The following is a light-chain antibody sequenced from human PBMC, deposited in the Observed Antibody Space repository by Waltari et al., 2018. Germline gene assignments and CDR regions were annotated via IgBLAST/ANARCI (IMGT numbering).Light chain of an antibody. J-gene: IGKJ5*01. V-gene: IGKV3-15*01. Sequence: ERVMTQSPVTLSVSPGGSATLSCRASQTVGTSLAWYQQKAGQAPRLLIHGASTSATDIPARFSGSGTETEFTLTISSLQPEDSAVYFCQQYHTWPPITFGQGTRLEI. CDR2: GAS. CDR3: QQYHTWPPIT. CDR1: QTVGTS.